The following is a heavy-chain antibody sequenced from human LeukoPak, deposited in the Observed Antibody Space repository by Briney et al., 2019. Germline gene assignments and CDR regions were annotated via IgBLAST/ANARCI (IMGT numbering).Heavy chain of an antibody. Sequence: PGGSLRLSCAASGFTFSNYAMMWVRQAPGKGLEWVSIIGGTRYSTYYADPVRGRFTISRDNSKNTLYLQMNSLRAEDTAVYYCAKQGESKTKNFDYWGQGTLVTVSA. CDR3: AKQGESKTKNFDY. CDR2: IGGTRYST. D-gene: IGHD1-7*01. V-gene: IGHV3-23*01. CDR1: GFTFSNYA. J-gene: IGHJ4*02.